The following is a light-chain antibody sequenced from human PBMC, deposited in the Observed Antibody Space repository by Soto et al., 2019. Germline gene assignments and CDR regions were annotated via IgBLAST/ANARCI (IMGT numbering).Light chain of an antibody. V-gene: IGKV3-15*01. CDR1: QSVRSE. CDR3: QQYNDWPPIT. Sequence: EVVMTQHPATLSLSPGGRATLSCRASQSVRSELAWYQQKPGQAPRLLIYGASTMSSDIPARFSGDGSGTEFTLTISSLQSEDFAIYYCQQYNDWPPITFGPGTRVDFK. CDR2: GAS. J-gene: IGKJ3*01.